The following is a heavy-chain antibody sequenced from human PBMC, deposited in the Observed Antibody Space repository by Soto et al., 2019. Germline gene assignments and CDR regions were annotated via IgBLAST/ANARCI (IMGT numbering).Heavy chain of an antibody. Sequence: QVQLVQSGAEVKKPGSSVKVSCKASGGTFSSYAISWVRQAPGQGLEWMGGIIPIFGTANYAQKFQGRVTITADESTSTAYMELSSLRSEDTAVYYCARERVLGGDGYYDAFDIWGQGTMVTVAS. CDR3: ARERVLGGDGYYDAFDI. CDR1: GGTFSSYA. V-gene: IGHV1-69*01. J-gene: IGHJ3*02. D-gene: IGHD1-26*01. CDR2: IIPIFGTA.